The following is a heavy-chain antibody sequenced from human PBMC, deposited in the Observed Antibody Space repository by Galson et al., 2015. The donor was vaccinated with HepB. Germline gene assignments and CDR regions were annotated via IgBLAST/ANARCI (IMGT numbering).Heavy chain of an antibody. CDR1: GYSFIDYA. D-gene: IGHD2-2*01. J-gene: IGHJ5*02. Sequence: SVKVSCKASGYSFIDYAIQWVRQAPGQRLEWMGWINTGNGNTKFSQKFQGRVTFTRDTSATTSYMELSSLTSEDTAVYYCARDRSPAGYYNWFDPWGQGTLVTVSP. CDR2: INTGNGNT. V-gene: IGHV1-3*04. CDR3: ARDRSPAGYYNWFDP.